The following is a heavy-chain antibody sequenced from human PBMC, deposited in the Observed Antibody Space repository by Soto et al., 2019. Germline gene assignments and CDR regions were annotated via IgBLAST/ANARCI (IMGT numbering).Heavy chain of an antibody. J-gene: IGHJ6*02. D-gene: IGHD3-3*01. CDR1: GFKFPDYH. CDR3: ACVAPTIFGAQFHQNLVDV. CDR2: INSRGTYT. Sequence: QVQLVQSGGGLVEPGGSLRLSCAASGFKFPDYHMTWIRQAQGKGLGWISYINSRGTYTTYADSVRGRFTVSRDNAKNSLYLQMDSLTGEDTAVYYCACVAPTIFGAQFHQNLVDVWGQGNMVTVAS. V-gene: IGHV3-11*06.